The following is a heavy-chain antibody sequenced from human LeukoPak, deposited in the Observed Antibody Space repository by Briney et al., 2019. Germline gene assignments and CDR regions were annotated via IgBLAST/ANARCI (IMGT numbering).Heavy chain of an antibody. CDR1: GGSVSSGSYY. V-gene: IGHV4-61*01. Sequence: SETLSLTCTVSGGSVSSGSYYWSWIRQPPGKGLEWIGYIYYSGSTNYNPSLKSRVTISVDTSKNQFSLKLSSVTAADTAVYYCARVPYGDYGFGYYYGMDVWGQGTTVTVSS. CDR2: IYYSGST. J-gene: IGHJ6*02. D-gene: IGHD4-17*01. CDR3: ARVPYGDYGFGYYYGMDV.